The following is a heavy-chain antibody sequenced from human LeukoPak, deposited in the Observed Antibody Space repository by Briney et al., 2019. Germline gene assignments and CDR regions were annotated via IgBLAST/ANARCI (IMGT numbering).Heavy chain of an antibody. CDR1: GFMFSSFG. J-gene: IGHJ4*01. V-gene: IGHV3-30*02. D-gene: IGHD5-18*01. Sequence: PGGSLRLSCAASGFMFSSFGMHWVRQPPGKGLEWVAFIRYDGSDKHYADSVKGRFTVSRDNAKNSVFLQLNSLRVEDTAVYFCARQRSSYYFDSWGHGTLVTVSS. CDR2: IRYDGSDK. CDR3: ARQRSSYYFDS.